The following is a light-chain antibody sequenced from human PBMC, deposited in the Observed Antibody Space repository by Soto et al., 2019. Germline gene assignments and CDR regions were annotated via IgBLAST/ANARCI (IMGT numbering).Light chain of an antibody. CDR1: QTIYSN. V-gene: IGKV3-20*01. Sequence: IGMTQSPATLSVSPGERATLSRRASQTIYSNVAWYQQRPGQPPRLLIYGASSRATGIPDRFSGSGSGTDFTLTISRLEPEDFAVYYCQQYGSSLGVTFGGGTKV. J-gene: IGKJ4*01. CDR3: QQYGSSLGVT. CDR2: GAS.